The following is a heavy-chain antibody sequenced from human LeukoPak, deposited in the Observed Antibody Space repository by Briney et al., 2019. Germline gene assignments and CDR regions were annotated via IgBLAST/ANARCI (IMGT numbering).Heavy chain of an antibody. V-gene: IGHV3-33*06. CDR2: IWYDGSNK. Sequence: GGSLRLSXAASGFTFSSYGMHWVGQAPGKGLEWVAVIWYDGSNKYYADSVKGRFTISRDNSKNTLYLQMNSLRAEDTAVYYCAKDAPPPGYSYGNLDYWGQGTLVTVSS. CDR3: AKDAPPPGYSYGNLDY. CDR1: GFTFSSYG. D-gene: IGHD5-18*01. J-gene: IGHJ4*02.